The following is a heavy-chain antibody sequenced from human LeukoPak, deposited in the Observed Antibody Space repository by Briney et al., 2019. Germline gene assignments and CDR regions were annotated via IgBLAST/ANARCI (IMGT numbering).Heavy chain of an antibody. CDR2: IKQDGSEK. J-gene: IGHJ4*02. Sequence: GGSLRLSCAASRFSFSNYWMTWVRQAPGKGLEWVAKIKQDGSEKFYVDSVKGRFTISRDNAKNSLYLQMNSLRAEDTALYHCARDVVDTAMGVEYFDYWGQGTLVTVSS. D-gene: IGHD5-18*01. CDR1: RFSFSNYW. CDR3: ARDVVDTAMGVEYFDY. V-gene: IGHV3-7*03.